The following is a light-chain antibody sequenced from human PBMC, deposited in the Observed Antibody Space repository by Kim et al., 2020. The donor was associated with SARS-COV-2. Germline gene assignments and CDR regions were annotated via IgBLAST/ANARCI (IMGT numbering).Light chain of an antibody. CDR2: DVS. Sequence: SALTQPPSVSGSPGQTITLSCTGTSNDVGGYNYVSWYQQHPGKAPKLMIYDVSNRPSGVSNRFSGSKSANTASLTIAGLQAEDEADYYCNSYTSSSTCVFGAGTKVTVL. J-gene: IGLJ1*01. CDR1: SNDVGGYNY. CDR3: NSYTSSSTCV. V-gene: IGLV2-14*03.